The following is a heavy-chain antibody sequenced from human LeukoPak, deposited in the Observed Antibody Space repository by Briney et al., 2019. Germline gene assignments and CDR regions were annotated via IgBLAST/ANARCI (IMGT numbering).Heavy chain of an antibody. D-gene: IGHD6-13*01. V-gene: IGHV4-39*01. CDR2: LYYTGSA. Sequence: PSETLSLTCTVSGGSIISTIHYWAWIRQAPGKALEWIGSLYYTGSASYNPSLKSRVAISVDTSRNQFSLKVDSLTAADTAIYYCARHTTQEAAAKYDYWGQGTLVTVSS. CDR1: GGSIISTIHY. CDR3: ARHTTQEAAAKYDY. J-gene: IGHJ4*02.